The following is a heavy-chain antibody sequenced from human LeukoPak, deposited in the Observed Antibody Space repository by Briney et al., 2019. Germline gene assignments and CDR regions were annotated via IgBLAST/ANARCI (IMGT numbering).Heavy chain of an antibody. V-gene: IGHV3-21*01. CDR3: AREANEAFDI. CDR2: IGSSSSSI. J-gene: IGHJ3*02. Sequence: GGSLRLSCAASGFTFSSYSMNWDRQAPGKGLEWVSSIGSSSSSIYYADSVKGRFTISRDNAKNSLYLQMNSLRAEDTAVYYCAREANEAFDIWGQGTMVTVSS. CDR1: GFTFSSYS.